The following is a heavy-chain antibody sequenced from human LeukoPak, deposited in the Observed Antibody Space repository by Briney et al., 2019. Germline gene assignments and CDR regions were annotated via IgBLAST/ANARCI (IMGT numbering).Heavy chain of an antibody. D-gene: IGHD2-2*01. V-gene: IGHV1-2*02. J-gene: IGHJ4*02. CDR1: GYTFTGYY. CDR2: INPNSGGT. CDR3: ASTSSCSSTSCYAGILDY. Sequence: EASVKVSCKASGYTFTGYYMHWVRQAPGQGLEWMGWINPNSGGTNYEQEFQGRVTMTRDTSISTAYMELSRLRSDDTAVYYCASTSSCSSTSCYAGILDYWGQGTLVTVSS.